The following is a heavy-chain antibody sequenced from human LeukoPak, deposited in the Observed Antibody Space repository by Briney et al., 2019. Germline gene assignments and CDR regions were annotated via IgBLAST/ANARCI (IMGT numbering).Heavy chain of an antibody. D-gene: IGHD6-6*01. CDR1: GYSFTSYW. J-gene: IGHJ4*02. CDR2: VYPGDSET. V-gene: IGHV5-51*01. CDR3: ATTSRHFDY. Sequence: GAPLKISCKGSGYSFTSYWIGWARQMPGRGLEWMGIVYPGDSETRYSTSFQGQVTISADKSINTAYLHWSSLRASDTAIYYCATTSRHFDYWGQGTLLTVSS.